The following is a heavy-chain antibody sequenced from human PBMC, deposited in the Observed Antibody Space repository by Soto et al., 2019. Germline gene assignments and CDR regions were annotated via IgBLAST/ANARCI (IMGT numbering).Heavy chain of an antibody. J-gene: IGHJ4*02. D-gene: IGHD6-13*01. CDR1: GGSISSGGYY. CDR3: AKAPWVWASIGTKISAYFDY. V-gene: IGHV4-39*01. Sequence: TLSLTCTVSGGSISSGGYYWGWIRQPPGKGLEWIASIYYSGGTYRNPSLKSRVSISIDTSKNQFYLKLTSLTAADTALYYCAKAPWVWASIGTKISAYFDYWGQGIPVTVSS. CDR2: IYYSGGT.